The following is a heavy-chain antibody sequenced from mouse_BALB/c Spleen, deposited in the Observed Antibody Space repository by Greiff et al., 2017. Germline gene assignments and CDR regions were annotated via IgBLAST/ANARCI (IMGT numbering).Heavy chain of an antibody. J-gene: IGHJ4*01. CDR3: ARDDYYAMDY. CDR1: GFSLTSYG. V-gene: IGHV2-9*02. CDR2: IWAGGST. Sequence: LVESGPGLVAPSQSLSITCTVSGFSLTSYGVHWVRQPPGKGLEWLGVIWAGGSTNYNSALMSRLSISKDNSKSQVFLKMNSLQTDDTAMYYCARDDYYAMDYWGQGTSVTVSS.